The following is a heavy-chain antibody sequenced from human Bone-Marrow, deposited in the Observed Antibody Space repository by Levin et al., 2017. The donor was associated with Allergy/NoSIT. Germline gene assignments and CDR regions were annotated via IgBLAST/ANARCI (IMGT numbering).Heavy chain of an antibody. D-gene: IGHD2-2*01. CDR2: ISGSGDST. J-gene: IGHJ5*02. CDR3: VKDMGYCSSTSCYGFDP. Sequence: ETLSLTCAASGFSFSSYAMNWVRQAPGKGLEWVSSISGSGDSTYYADSVKGRFTISRDISKSTLYLQMNSLRVEDTAVYYCVKDMGYCSSTSCYGFDPWGQGTLVTVSS. V-gene: IGHV3-23*01. CDR1: GFSFSSYA.